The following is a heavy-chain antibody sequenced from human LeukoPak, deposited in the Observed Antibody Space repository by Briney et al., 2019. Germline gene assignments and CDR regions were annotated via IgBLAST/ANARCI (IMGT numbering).Heavy chain of an antibody. Sequence: SETLSLTCSVSIDSITTSSYYWSWLRQPPGKGLEWIASFYYGKDPYYNPSLKSRVTISVDTSKNQFSLKLSSVTAVDTAVYYCARGAMVRGIQYYMDVWGKGTTVTISS. J-gene: IGHJ6*03. CDR1: IDSITTSSYY. D-gene: IGHD3-10*01. V-gene: IGHV4-39*07. CDR3: ARGAMVRGIQYYMDV. CDR2: FYYGKDP.